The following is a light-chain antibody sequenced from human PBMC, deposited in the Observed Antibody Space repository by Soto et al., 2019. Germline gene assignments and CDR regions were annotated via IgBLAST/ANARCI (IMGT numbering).Light chain of an antibody. V-gene: IGKV3-11*01. CDR2: GAS. CDR3: QQYNSYIYT. J-gene: IGKJ2*01. Sequence: EVVLTQSPATLSLSPGERATLSCRASENVRTFVDWYQQKPGQAPRLLIYGASNRATGIPARFSGSGSGTDFTLTITSMQTDDFANYYCQQYNSYIYTFGQGTKVDIK. CDR1: ENVRTF.